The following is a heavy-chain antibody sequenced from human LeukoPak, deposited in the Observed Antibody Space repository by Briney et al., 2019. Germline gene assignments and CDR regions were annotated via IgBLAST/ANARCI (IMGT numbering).Heavy chain of an antibody. Sequence: PSETLSLTSAVYGGSFSGYYWSWIRQRPGKGLECIGEINHSGSTNYNPSLKSRVTISVDTSKNQFSLKLSSVTAADTAVYYCARQSGYSYGLHYDYWGQGTLVTVSS. CDR3: ARQSGYSYGLHYDY. J-gene: IGHJ4*02. V-gene: IGHV4-34*01. D-gene: IGHD5-18*01. CDR1: GGSFSGYY. CDR2: INHSGST.